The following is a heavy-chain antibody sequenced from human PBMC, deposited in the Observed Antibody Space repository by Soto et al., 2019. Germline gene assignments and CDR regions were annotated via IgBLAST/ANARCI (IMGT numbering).Heavy chain of an antibody. J-gene: IGHJ4*02. V-gene: IGHV3-7*01. D-gene: IGHD2-2*01. CDR1: GFTFGNYW. CDR3: ARIIPAAVGVEFVYGH. CDR2: IKQDESEK. Sequence: GGSLRLSCAASGFTFGNYWMAWVRQAPGKGLEWVANIKQDESEKYYVDSVKGRFTISRDNAKNSLYLQMNSLRAEDTALYYCARIIPAAVGVEFVYGHWGQGTLVTVSS.